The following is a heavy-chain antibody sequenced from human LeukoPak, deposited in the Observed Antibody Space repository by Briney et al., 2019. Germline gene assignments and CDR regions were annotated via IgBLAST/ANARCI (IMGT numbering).Heavy chain of an antibody. D-gene: IGHD6-13*01. Sequence: GESLKISCKGSGYSFTSYWIGWVRQMPGKGLEWMGIIYPGDSDTRYSPSFHGQVTISADKSISTAYLQWSSLKASGTAIYYCARRVAAAFDYWGQGTLVTVSS. J-gene: IGHJ4*02. V-gene: IGHV5-51*01. CDR2: IYPGDSDT. CDR3: ARRVAAAFDY. CDR1: GYSFTSYW.